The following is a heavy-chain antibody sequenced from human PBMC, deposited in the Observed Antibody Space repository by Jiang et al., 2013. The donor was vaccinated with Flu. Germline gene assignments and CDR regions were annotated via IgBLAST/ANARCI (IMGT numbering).Heavy chain of an antibody. D-gene: IGHD3-22*01. CDR2: ISYDSNYI. V-gene: IGHV3-21*01. J-gene: IGHJ3*02. CDR1: GFSFSTFN. CDR3: ARRLDHGIIVLFAFDI. Sequence: VQLLESGGGLVKPGGSLRLSCVASGFSFSTFNMNWVRQAPGKGLEWVSSISYDSNYIYYADSVKGRFTISRDNAKSSLYLQMNSLRAEDTAVYYCARRLDHGIIVLFAFDIWGQGTMVTVSS.